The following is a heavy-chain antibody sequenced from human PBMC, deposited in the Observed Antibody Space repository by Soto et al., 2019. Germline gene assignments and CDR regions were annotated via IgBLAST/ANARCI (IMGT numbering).Heavy chain of an antibody. J-gene: IGHJ4*02. V-gene: IGHV1-2*04. CDR1: GYTFTGYY. D-gene: IGHD6-19*01. CDR3: ARGHLTPNLAVAGTLDY. CDR2: INPNSGGT. Sequence: ASVKVSCKASGYTFTGYYMHWVRQAPGQGLEWMGWINPNSGGTNYAQKFQGWVTMTRDTSISTAYMALSRLRSDDTAVYYCARGHLTPNLAVAGTLDYWGQGTLVNVSS.